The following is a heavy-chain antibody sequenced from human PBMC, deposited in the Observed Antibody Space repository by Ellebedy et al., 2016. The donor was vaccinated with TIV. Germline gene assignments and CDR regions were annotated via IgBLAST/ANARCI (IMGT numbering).Heavy chain of an antibody. V-gene: IGHV1-18*01. D-gene: IGHD4-17*01. CDR2: ISADTGNR. CDR1: GYRFNNYG. CDR3: ARAVTDSTVTNDYYYYGMDV. J-gene: IGHJ6*02. Sequence: ASVKVSXXASGYRFNNYGIGWVRQSPGQGLEWVGWISADTGNRNYAQKLQGRVTLTTDTSTSTAYMELRSLRSDDTAVYYCARAVTDSTVTNDYYYYGMDVWGQGTTVTVSS.